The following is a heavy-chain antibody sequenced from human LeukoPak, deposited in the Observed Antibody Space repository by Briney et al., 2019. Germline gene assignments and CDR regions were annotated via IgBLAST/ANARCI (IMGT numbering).Heavy chain of an antibody. CDR3: ARALMRDIVVVPLDY. D-gene: IGHD2-2*01. CDR1: GYTFTGYY. J-gene: IGHJ4*02. Sequence: ASVKVSCKASGYTFTGYYMHWVRQAPGQGLKWMGWINPNSGGTNYAQKFQGRVTMTRDTSISTAYMELSRLRSDDTAVYYCARALMRDIVVVPLDYWGQGTLVTVSS. V-gene: IGHV1-2*02. CDR2: INPNSGGT.